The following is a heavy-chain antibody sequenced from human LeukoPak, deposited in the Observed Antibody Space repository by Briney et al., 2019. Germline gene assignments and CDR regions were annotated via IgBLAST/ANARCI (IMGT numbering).Heavy chain of an antibody. V-gene: IGHV1-18*01. J-gene: IGHJ4*02. D-gene: IGHD3-22*01. CDR3: ILRDSSGYYRDY. Sequence: ASVKVSCKASGYTFTSYGISWVRQAPGQGLEWMGWISAYNGNTNYAQKLQGRVTMTTDTSTSTAYMELRGLRSDDTAVYYCILRDSSGYYRDYWGQGTLVTVSS. CDR1: GYTFTSYG. CDR2: ISAYNGNT.